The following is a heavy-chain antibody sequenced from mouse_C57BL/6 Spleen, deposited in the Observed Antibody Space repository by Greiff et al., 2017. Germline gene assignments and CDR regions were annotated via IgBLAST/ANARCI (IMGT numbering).Heavy chain of an antibody. CDR2: ISDGGSYT. J-gene: IGHJ3*01. D-gene: IGHD2-4*01. V-gene: IGHV5-4*01. Sequence: DVKLVESGGGLVKPGGSLKLSCAASGFTFSSYAMSWVRQTPEKRLEWVATISDGGSYTYYPDNVKGRFTISRDNAKNNLYLQMSHLKSEDTAMYDCARDNDYPFAYWGQGTMVTVSA. CDR3: ARDNDYPFAY. CDR1: GFTFSSYA.